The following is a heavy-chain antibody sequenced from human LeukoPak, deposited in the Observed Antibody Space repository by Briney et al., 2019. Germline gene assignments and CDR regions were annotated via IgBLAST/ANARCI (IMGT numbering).Heavy chain of an antibody. Sequence: GGPLRLSCAASGFTFNYYAMSWVRQAPGKGLEWVSAISGRGDITYYADSVKGRFTISRDNSKNTLYLQMNGLRADDTSLYYCAKDPDPPQSWFDPWGQGTLVTVSS. CDR2: ISGRGDIT. CDR1: GFTFNYYA. V-gene: IGHV3-23*01. CDR3: AKDPDPPQSWFDP. J-gene: IGHJ5*02.